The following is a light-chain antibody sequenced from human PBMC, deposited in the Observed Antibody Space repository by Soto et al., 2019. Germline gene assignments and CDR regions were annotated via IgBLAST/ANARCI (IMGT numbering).Light chain of an antibody. CDR2: FVS. V-gene: IGKV2-28*01. CDR3: MQALQTRT. J-gene: IGKJ1*01. Sequence: DIVMTQSPLSLSVTPGEPASISCRSSPSLLHSNGYNYLDWYLQKPGQSPQLLIYFVSNRASGVPDRFSGSGSGTDFTLKISRVEPEDGGVYYCMQALQTRTFGQGTKVEIK. CDR1: PSLLHSNGYNY.